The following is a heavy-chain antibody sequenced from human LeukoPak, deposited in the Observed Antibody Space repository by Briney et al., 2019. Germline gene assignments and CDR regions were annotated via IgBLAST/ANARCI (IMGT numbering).Heavy chain of an antibody. V-gene: IGHV4-34*01. D-gene: IGHD3-10*01. Sequence: SETLSLTCAVYGGAFSGYYWSWIRQPPGKGLEWIGEINPSERTNYNPSLRSRVTISVDTSKNQFSLKLNSVTAADTAVYYCAKSNGYGLVDIWGQGTMVTVSS. J-gene: IGHJ3*02. CDR2: INPSERT. CDR3: AKSNGYGLVDI. CDR1: GGAFSGYY.